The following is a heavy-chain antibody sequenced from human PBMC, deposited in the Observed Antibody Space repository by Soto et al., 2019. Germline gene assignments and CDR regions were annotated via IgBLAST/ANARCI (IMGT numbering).Heavy chain of an antibody. CDR3: VRDNGDYGGFDP. CDR1: GFTFSTFW. D-gene: IGHD4-17*01. V-gene: IGHV3-7*01. Sequence: GGSLRLSCTASGFTFSTFWMNWVRQAPGRGLEWVANIKQDGSKKYYVDSVKGRFTISRDNAKNSLYLQMNSLRAEDTAVYYCVRDNGDYGGFDPWGQGTLVTVSS. CDR2: IKQDGSKK. J-gene: IGHJ5*02.